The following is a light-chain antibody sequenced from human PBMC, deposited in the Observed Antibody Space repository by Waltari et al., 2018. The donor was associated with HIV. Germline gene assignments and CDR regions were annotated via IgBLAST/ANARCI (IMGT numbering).Light chain of an antibody. CDR2: WAS. Sequence: DIEMTQSPDSLAVSVGERATINCKSSQSLLYSSNNKNYLAWYQQKAGKPPKLLISWASTRESGVPDRFSGSGSGTDFTLTISGLQAEDVAFYFCQQYYSTPLIFGGGTKVEIK. CDR1: QSLLYSSNNKNY. J-gene: IGKJ4*01. CDR3: QQYYSTPLI. V-gene: IGKV4-1*01.